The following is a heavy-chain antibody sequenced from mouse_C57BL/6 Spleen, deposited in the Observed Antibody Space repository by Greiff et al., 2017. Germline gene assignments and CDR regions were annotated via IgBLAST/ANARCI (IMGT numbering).Heavy chain of an antibody. D-gene: IGHD1-1*01. CDR1: GYTFTEYT. CDR2: FYPGSGSI. Sequence: QVQLQQSGAELVKPGASVKLSCKASGYTFTEYTIHWVKQRSGQGLEWIGWFYPGSGSIKYNEKFKYKATLTADKSSSTVYMELSRLTSEDSAVYFCARYEEDYGSIYYFDYWGQGTTLTVSS. V-gene: IGHV1-62-2*01. CDR3: ARYEEDYGSIYYFDY. J-gene: IGHJ2*01.